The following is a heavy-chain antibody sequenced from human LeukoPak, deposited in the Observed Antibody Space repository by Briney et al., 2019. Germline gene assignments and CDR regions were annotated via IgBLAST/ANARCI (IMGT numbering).Heavy chain of an antibody. CDR3: ARTRGSGWPDAFDI. J-gene: IGHJ3*02. D-gene: IGHD6-19*01. CDR1: GFTFSSYE. V-gene: IGHV3-48*03. Sequence: PGGSLRLSCAASGFTFSSYEMNWVRQAPGKGLEWVSYISSSGSTIYYADSVKGRFTISRDNAKNSLYLQMNSLRAEDTAVYYCARTRGSGWPDAFDIWGQGTMVTVSS. CDR2: ISSSGSTI.